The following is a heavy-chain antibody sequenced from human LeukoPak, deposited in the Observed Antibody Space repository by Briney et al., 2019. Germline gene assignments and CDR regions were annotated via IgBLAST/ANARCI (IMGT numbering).Heavy chain of an antibody. J-gene: IGHJ6*03. CDR1: GFTFSTYN. CDR2: ITTSSTYI. CDR3: ARDPYSGNYVDYYYYYMDV. Sequence: GGSLRLSCAASGFTFSTYNMNWVRQAPGKGLEWVSSITTSSTYIYYADSVKGRFTISRDNAKNSLYLQMNSLRAEDTAIYYCARDPYSGNYVDYYYYYMDVWGKGTTVTISS. V-gene: IGHV3-21*01. D-gene: IGHD1-26*01.